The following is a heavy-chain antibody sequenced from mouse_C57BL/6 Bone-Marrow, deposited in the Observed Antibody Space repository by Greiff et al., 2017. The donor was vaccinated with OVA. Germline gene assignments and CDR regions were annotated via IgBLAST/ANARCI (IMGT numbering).Heavy chain of an antibody. CDR3: ARRAAQATRAMDY. V-gene: IGHV1-69*01. D-gene: IGHD3-2*02. CDR2: IDPSDSYT. J-gene: IGHJ4*01. Sequence: VQLQQPGAELVMPGASVKLSCKASGYTFTSYWMHWVKQRPGQGLEWIGEIDPSDSYTNYNPKFKGKSTLTVVQSSRTAYMQLSSLTSEDAAVYYWARRAAQATRAMDYWGQGTSVTVSS. CDR1: GYTFTSYW.